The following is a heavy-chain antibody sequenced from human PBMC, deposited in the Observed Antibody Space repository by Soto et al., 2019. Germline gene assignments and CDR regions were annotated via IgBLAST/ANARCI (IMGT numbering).Heavy chain of an antibody. D-gene: IGHD3-16*01. V-gene: IGHV4-31*03. J-gene: IGHJ2*01. CDR2: IYYSGST. CDR3: ARGYYDYVWGSYFGYGRYFDL. Sequence: PSETLSLTCTVSGGSISSGGYYWSWIRQHPGKGLEWIGYIYYSGSTYCNPALKSRVTISVDTSKNQFSLKLSSVTAADTAVYYCARGYYDYVWGSYFGYGRYFDLWGRGTLVTV. CDR1: GGSISSGGYY.